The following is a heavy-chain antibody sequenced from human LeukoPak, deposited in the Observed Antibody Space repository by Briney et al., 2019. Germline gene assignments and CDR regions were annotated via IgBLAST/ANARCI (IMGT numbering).Heavy chain of an antibody. D-gene: IGHD3-9*01. Sequence: SQTLSLTCTVSGGSISSGGYYWSWIRQHPGKGLEWIGYIYYSGSTYYNPSLKSRVTISVDTSKNQFSLKLSSVTAADTAVYYCARDTPTYYDILTGPSGGMDVWGNGTTVTVSS. V-gene: IGHV4-31*03. J-gene: IGHJ6*04. CDR1: GGSISSGGYY. CDR3: ARDTPTYYDILTGPSGGMDV. CDR2: IYYSGST.